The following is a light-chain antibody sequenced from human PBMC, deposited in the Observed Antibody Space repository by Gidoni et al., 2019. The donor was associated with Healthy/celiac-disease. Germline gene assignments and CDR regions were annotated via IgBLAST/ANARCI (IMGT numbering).Light chain of an antibody. V-gene: IGKV3-20*01. CDR2: DAS. CDR1: QSVNNNY. J-gene: IGKJ1*01. Sequence: EIVLTQSPGTLSLSPGERATLSCRASQSVNNNYLAWYQQKPGQAPRLLIYDASSRATVIPDRFSGSGSGTDFTLTISRLEPEDFAVYYCQQYGSAPRTFGQXTKVEIE. CDR3: QQYGSAPRT.